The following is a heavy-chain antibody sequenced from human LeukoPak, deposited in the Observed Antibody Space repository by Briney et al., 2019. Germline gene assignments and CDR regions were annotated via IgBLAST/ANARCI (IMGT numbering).Heavy chain of an antibody. V-gene: IGHV4-59*08. CDR1: GGSISSYY. CDR2: IYYSGST. J-gene: IGHJ5*02. CDR3: ARGDLFPNWFDP. Sequence: PETLSPTCTDPGGSISSYYRSWIRQPPGKGLEWIGYIYYSGSTNYNPSLKSRVTISVDTSKNQFSLKLSSVTAADMAVYYCARGDLFPNWFDPWGQGTLVTVSS. D-gene: IGHD2-21*01.